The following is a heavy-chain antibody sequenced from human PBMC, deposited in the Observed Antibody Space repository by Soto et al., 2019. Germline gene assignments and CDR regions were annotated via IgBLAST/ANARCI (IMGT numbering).Heavy chain of an antibody. V-gene: IGHV4-30-2*01. J-gene: IGHJ4*02. CDR2: IYHSGST. D-gene: IGHD3-10*01. CDR1: CGSIISGGYS. Sequence: PSETLSLTCAFSCGSIISGGYSWSWIRQPPGKGLEWIGYIYHSGSTYYNPSLKSRVTISVDRSKNQFSLKLSSVTAADTAVYYCARAGYGSGSYYPWAFDYWGQGTLVTVSS. CDR3: ARAGYGSGSYYPWAFDY.